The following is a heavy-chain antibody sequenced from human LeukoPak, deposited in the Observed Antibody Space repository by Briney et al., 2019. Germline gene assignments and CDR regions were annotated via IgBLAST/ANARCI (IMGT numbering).Heavy chain of an antibody. J-gene: IGHJ4*02. CDR3: ARDNHDILGLPDY. V-gene: IGHV3-30-3*01. D-gene: IGHD3-9*01. Sequence: GRSLRLSCAASGFXFSSYAIHWVRQAPGKGLEWVAVISYDGSNKYYADSVKGRFTISRDNSKNTLYLQMNSLRAEDTAVYYCARDNHDILGLPDYWGQGTLVTVSS. CDR2: ISYDGSNK. CDR1: GFXFSSYA.